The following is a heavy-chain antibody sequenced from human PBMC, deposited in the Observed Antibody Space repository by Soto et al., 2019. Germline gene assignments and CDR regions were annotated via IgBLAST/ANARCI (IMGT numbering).Heavy chain of an antibody. Sequence: QITLKESGPTLVKPTQTLTLTCTFSGFSLSTSGVGVGWIRQPPGKALEWLALIYWDDDKRYSPSLKSRLTMSKDTSKSQVVLTMTNMDPVDTATYYCAHTPPILSIAAALLFDYWGQGTLVTVSS. V-gene: IGHV2-5*02. J-gene: IGHJ4*02. CDR1: GFSLSTSGVG. CDR2: IYWDDDK. D-gene: IGHD6-13*01. CDR3: AHTPPILSIAAALLFDY.